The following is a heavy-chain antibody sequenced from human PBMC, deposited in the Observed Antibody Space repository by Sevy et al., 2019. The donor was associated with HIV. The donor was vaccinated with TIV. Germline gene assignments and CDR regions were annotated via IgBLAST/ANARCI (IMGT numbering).Heavy chain of an antibody. Sequence: SETLSLTCTVSGGSISSSSYYWGWIRQPPGTGLEWIGSIYYSGSTYYNPSLKSRVTISVDTSKNQFSLKLSSVTAADTAVYYCARHSPMITFGGVIANPGFDPWGQGTLVTVSS. CDR3: ARHSPMITFGGVIANPGFDP. D-gene: IGHD3-16*02. CDR2: IYYSGST. CDR1: GGSISSSSYY. V-gene: IGHV4-39*01. J-gene: IGHJ5*02.